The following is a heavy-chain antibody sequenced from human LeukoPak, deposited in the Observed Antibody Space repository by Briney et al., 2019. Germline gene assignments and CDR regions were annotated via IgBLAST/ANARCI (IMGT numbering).Heavy chain of an antibody. V-gene: IGHV4-61*02. CDR1: GGSISSGSYY. Sequence: PSETLSLTCTVSGGSISSGSYYWRWIRQPPGKGLEWIVRIYTSGSTNYNPSLKSRVTISVDTSKNQFSLKLSSVTAADTAVYYCAREAEQWLVGWFDPWGQGTLVTVSS. CDR3: AREAEQWLVGWFDP. D-gene: IGHD6-19*01. CDR2: IYTSGST. J-gene: IGHJ5*02.